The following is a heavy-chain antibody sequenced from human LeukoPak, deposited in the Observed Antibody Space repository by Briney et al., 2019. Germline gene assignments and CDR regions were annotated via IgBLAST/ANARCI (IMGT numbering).Heavy chain of an antibody. Sequence: GGSLRLSCAASGFTFSGSAIHWVRQASGKGLEWVGRIRSKANNYATVYAASVKGRSTISRDDSKNTAYLQMNSLKTEDTAVYYCTSVNYDSSGYYSDYWGQGTLVTVSS. CDR1: GFTFSGSA. CDR2: IRSKANNYAT. D-gene: IGHD3-22*01. V-gene: IGHV3-73*01. J-gene: IGHJ4*02. CDR3: TSVNYDSSGYYSDY.